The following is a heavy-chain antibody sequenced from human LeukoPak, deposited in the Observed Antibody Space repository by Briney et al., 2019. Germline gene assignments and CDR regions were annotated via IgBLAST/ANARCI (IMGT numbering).Heavy chain of an antibody. Sequence: SETLSLTCIVSGASIGSYYWSWIRQSPGKGLEWIGHVYYTGDTFYNPSLMRRVTLSLDTSKSQLSLKLSSVTAADIAVYYCARAVAGPRGWLDPWGQGTLVTVSS. V-gene: IGHV4-59*01. D-gene: IGHD6-19*01. CDR2: VYYTGDT. CDR3: ARAVAGPRGWLDP. J-gene: IGHJ5*02. CDR1: GASIGSYY.